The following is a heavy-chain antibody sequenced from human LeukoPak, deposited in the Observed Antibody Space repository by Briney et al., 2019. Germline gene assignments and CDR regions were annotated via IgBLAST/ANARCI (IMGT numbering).Heavy chain of an antibody. CDR2: ISGSGGST. CDR1: GFTFSSYA. V-gene: IGHV3-23*01. J-gene: IGHJ4*02. D-gene: IGHD5-18*01. Sequence: GGSLRPSCAASGFTFSSYAMSWVRQAPGKGLEWVSAISGSGGSTYYADSVKGRFTISRDNSKNTLYLQMNSLRAEDTAVYYRAKYLRYSYDYWGQGTLVTVSS. CDR3: AKYLRYSYDY.